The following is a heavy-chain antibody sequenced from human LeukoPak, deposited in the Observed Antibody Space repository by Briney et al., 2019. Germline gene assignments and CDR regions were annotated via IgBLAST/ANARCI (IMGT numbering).Heavy chain of an antibody. CDR2: IYSGGST. CDR1: GFTVSSNY. D-gene: IGHD1-26*01. CDR3: ARVTVGATITIGERYYYYYMDV. V-gene: IGHV3-53*01. Sequence: GGALRLSCAASGFTVSSNYMSWVRQAPGKGLEWVSVIYSGGSTYYADYVKGRFTISRDNSKNTLYLQMNSLRAEDTAVYYCARVTVGATITIGERYYYYYMDVWGKGTTVTVSS. J-gene: IGHJ6*03.